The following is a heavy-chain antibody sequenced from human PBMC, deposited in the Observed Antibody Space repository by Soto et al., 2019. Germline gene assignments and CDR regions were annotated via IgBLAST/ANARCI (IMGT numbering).Heavy chain of an antibody. CDR3: AKEQRGRPACLDS. Sequence: PGGSLRLSCAASGFTFSSYGMHWVRQAPGKGLKWVAVISYDGSNKYYADSVKGRFTISRDNSKNTLYMQMNSLRAEGTAVYYCAKEQRGRPACLDSWGQGTLVTVSS. J-gene: IGHJ5*01. V-gene: IGHV3-30*18. CDR2: ISYDGSNK. CDR1: GFTFSSYG.